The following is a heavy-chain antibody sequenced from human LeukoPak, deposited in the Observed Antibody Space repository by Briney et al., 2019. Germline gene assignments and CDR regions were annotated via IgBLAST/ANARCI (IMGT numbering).Heavy chain of an antibody. J-gene: IGHJ6*02. CDR3: ARRYCGGDCYFADYYYYYGMDV. V-gene: IGHV1-18*01. CDR2: ISAYNGNT. D-gene: IGHD2-21*02. CDR1: GYTFTSYG. Sequence: GASVKVSCKASGYTFTSYGISWVRQAPGQGREWMGWISAYNGNTNYAQKLQGRVTMTTDTSTSTAYMELRSLRSDDTAVYYCARRYCGGDCYFADYYYYYGMDVWGQGTTVTVSS.